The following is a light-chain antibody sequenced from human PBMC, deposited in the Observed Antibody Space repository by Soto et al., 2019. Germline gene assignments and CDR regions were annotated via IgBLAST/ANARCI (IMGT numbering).Light chain of an antibody. Sequence: QSALTQPPSASGSPGQSVTISCTGTSSDVGAYNYVSWYQQHPGKAPKLMLYEVTKRPSGVPDRFSGSKSDNTASLTVSGLHAEDEADYYCTSYAGSNNWVFGGGTKLTVL. CDR1: SSDVGAYNY. J-gene: IGLJ3*02. CDR3: TSYAGSNNWV. V-gene: IGLV2-8*01. CDR2: EVT.